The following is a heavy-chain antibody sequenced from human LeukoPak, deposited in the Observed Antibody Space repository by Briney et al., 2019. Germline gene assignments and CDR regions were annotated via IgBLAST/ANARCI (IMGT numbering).Heavy chain of an antibody. CDR2: IYYSGST. CDR1: GGSFSGYY. V-gene: IGHV4-59*08. J-gene: IGHJ5*02. Sequence: SETLSLTCAVYGGSFSGYYWSWIRQHPGKGLEWIGYIYYSGSTNYNPSLKSRVTISVDTSKNQFSLKLSSVTAADTAVYYCARNMRRSYWFDPWGQGTLVTVSS. CDR3: ARNMRRSYWFDP. D-gene: IGHD1-26*01.